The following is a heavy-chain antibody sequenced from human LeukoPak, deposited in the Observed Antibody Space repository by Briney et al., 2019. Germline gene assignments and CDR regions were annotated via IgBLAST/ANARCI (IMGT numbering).Heavy chain of an antibody. V-gene: IGHV3-7*01. CDR3: ARGGVIAAPFRY. D-gene: IGHD6-13*01. J-gene: IGHJ4*02. CDR2: IKQDGSEK. CDR1: GLTFSSYW. Sequence: GSLRLSCAASGLTFSSYWMSWVRQAPGKGLEWVANIKQDGSEKYYVDSVKGRFTISRDNAKNSLYLQMNSLRAEDTAVYYCARGGVIAAPFRYWGQGTLVTVSS.